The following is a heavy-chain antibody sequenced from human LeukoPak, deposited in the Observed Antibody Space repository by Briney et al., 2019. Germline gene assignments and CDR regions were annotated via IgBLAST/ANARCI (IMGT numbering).Heavy chain of an antibody. J-gene: IGHJ4*02. V-gene: IGHV3-30*18. Sequence: GGSLRLSCAASGFTFSSYGMHWVRQAPGKGLEWVAVISYDGSNKYYADSVKGRFTISRDNSKNTLYLQMNSLRAEDTAVYYCAKDGWFGESDYWGQGTLVTVSS. CDR2: ISYDGSNK. D-gene: IGHD3-10*01. CDR3: AKDGWFGESDY. CDR1: GFTFSSYG.